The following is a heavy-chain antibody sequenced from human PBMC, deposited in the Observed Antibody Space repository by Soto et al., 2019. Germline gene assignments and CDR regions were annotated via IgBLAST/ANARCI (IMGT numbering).Heavy chain of an antibody. Sequence: PSETLCLTCAVYGGSFSGYYWSWIRQPPGKGLEWIGEINHSGSTNYNPSLKSRVTISVDTSKNQFSLKLSSVTAADTAVYYCARRKRYCSSTSCRRGYYYYMDVWGKGTTVTVPS. J-gene: IGHJ6*03. CDR1: GGSFSGYY. CDR2: INHSGST. V-gene: IGHV4-34*01. CDR3: ARRKRYCSSTSCRRGYYYYMDV. D-gene: IGHD2-2*01.